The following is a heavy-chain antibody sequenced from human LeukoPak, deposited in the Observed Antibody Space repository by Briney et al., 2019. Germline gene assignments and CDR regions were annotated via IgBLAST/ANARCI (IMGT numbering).Heavy chain of an antibody. CDR1: GGTFSSYA. D-gene: IGHD3-3*01. J-gene: IGHJ5*02. CDR3: AKDLDIRFVEIDP. V-gene: IGHV1-69*04. CDR2: IIPILGIA. Sequence: SVKVSCKASGGTFSSYAISWVRQAPGQGLEWMGRIIPILGIANYAQKFQGRVTITADKSTSTAYMELSSLRSEDTAVYYCAKDLDIRFVEIDPWGQGTLVTISS.